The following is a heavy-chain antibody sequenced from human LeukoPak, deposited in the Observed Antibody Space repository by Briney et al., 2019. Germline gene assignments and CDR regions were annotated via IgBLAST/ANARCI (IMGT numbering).Heavy chain of an antibody. CDR1: GFTFSSYA. CDR3: TTDYSNYAFDY. V-gene: IGHV3-23*01. CDR2: ISGSGGST. J-gene: IGHJ4*02. Sequence: GGSLRLSCAASGFTFSSYAMSWVRRAPGKGLEWVSAISGSGGSTYYADSVKGRFTISRDNSKNTLYLQMNSLKTEDTAVYYCTTDYSNYAFDYWGQGTLVTVSS. D-gene: IGHD4-11*01.